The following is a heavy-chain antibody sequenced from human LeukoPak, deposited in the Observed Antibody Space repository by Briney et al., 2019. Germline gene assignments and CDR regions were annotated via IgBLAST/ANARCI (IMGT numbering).Heavy chain of an antibody. D-gene: IGHD6-19*01. Sequence: ASVKVSCKASGYTFTGYYMHWVRQAPGQGLEWMGWINPNSGGTNYAQKFQGRVTMARDTSISTAYMELSRLRSDDTAVYYCARESGAVAGTRKYFDYWGQGTLVTVSS. V-gene: IGHV1-2*02. CDR3: ARESGAVAGTRKYFDY. J-gene: IGHJ4*02. CDR2: INPNSGGT. CDR1: GYTFTGYY.